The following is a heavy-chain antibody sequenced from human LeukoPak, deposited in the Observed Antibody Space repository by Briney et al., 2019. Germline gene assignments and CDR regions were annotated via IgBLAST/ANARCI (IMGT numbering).Heavy chain of an antibody. D-gene: IGHD3-10*01. Sequence: SETLSLTCTVSGGSISSYYWSWIRQPPGKGLEWIGHIYYSGSTNYNPSLKSRVTISVDTSKNQFSLNLSSVTAADTAVYYCAREVRGVIIKGWGQGTLVTVSS. CDR2: IYYSGST. CDR1: GGSISSYY. V-gene: IGHV4-59*01. J-gene: IGHJ4*02. CDR3: AREVRGVIIKG.